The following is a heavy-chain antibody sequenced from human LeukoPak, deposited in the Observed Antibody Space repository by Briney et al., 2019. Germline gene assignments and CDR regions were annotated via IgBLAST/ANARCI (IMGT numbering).Heavy chain of an antibody. J-gene: IGHJ6*02. CDR3: ARGLGYCSGGSCYGPYYYGMDV. V-gene: IGHV1-69*13. D-gene: IGHD2-15*01. CDR1: GGTSSSYA. CDR2: IIPIFGTA. Sequence: ASVKVSCKASGGTSSSYAISWVRQAPGQGLEWMGGIIPIFGTANYAQKFQGRVTITADESTSTAYMELSSLRSEDTAVYYCARGLGYCSGGSCYGPYYYGMDVWGQGTTVTVSS.